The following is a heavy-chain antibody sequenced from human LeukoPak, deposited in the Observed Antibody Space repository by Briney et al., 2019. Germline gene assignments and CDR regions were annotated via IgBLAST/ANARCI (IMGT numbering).Heavy chain of an antibody. CDR3: ARDAMIVEGAFDI. V-gene: IGHV3-21*01. CDR1: GFTFSSYS. J-gene: IGHJ3*02. CDR2: ISSSSSYI. Sequence: PGGSLRLSCAASGFTFSSYSMNWVRQAPGKGLEWVSSISSSSSYIYYADSVKGRFTISRDNAKNSLYLQMNSLRAEDTAVYYCARDAMIVEGAFDIWGQGTMVTVSS. D-gene: IGHD3-22*01.